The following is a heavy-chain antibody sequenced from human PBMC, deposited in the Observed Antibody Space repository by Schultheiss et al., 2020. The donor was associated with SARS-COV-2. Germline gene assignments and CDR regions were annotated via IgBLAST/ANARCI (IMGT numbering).Heavy chain of an antibody. V-gene: IGHV3-30*02. D-gene: IGHD3-22*01. J-gene: IGHJ6*02. CDR3: AKEAEITMILSWGCMDV. CDR1: GFTFSSYA. Sequence: GGSLRLSCAASGFTFSSYAMHWVRQAPGKGLEWVAVIWYDGSNKYYADSVKGRFTISRDNSKNTLYLQMNSLRAEDTAVYYCAKEAEITMILSWGCMDVWGQGTTVTVSS. CDR2: IWYDGSNK.